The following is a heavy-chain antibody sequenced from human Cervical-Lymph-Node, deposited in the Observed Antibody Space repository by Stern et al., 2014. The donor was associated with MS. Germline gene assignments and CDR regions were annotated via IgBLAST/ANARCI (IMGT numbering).Heavy chain of an antibody. CDR1: GFTFSTYG. CDR2: ISYDGGSK. Sequence: DQLVESGGGVVQPGRSLRLSCAASGFTFSTYGMHWVRQAPDKGLEWVAVISYDGGSKYYADSVKGRFTISRDNSRNTLYLQMDSLRAEDTAVYYCARDRQWLAYFDYWGQGTLVTVSS. J-gene: IGHJ4*02. D-gene: IGHD6-19*01. CDR3: ARDRQWLAYFDY. V-gene: IGHV3-30*03.